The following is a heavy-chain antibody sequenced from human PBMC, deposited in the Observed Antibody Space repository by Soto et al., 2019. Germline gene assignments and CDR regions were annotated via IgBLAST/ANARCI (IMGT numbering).Heavy chain of an antibody. CDR3: ASSDMDVDTATVNWFDP. Sequence: PSETLSLTCTVSGGSISSYYWSWIRQPPGKGLEWIGYIYYSGSTNYNTSLKSRVTISVDTSKNQFSLKLSSVTAADTAVYYCASSDMDVDTATVNWFDPWGQGTLVTVSS. D-gene: IGHD5-18*01. V-gene: IGHV4-59*01. J-gene: IGHJ5*02. CDR1: GGSISSYY. CDR2: IYYSGST.